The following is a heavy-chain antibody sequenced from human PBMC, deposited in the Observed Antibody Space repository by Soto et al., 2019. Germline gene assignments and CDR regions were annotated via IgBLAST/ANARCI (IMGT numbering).Heavy chain of an antibody. CDR2: ISYDGSNK. Sequence: QVQLVESGGGVVQPGRSLRLSCAASGFTFSSYAMHWVRQAPGKGLEWVAVISYDGSNKYYADSVKGRFTISRDNSKNTLYLQMNSLRAEDTAVYYGARESYGADETWGQGTLVTVSS. CDR3: ARESYGADET. D-gene: IGHD4-17*01. J-gene: IGHJ4*02. V-gene: IGHV3-30-3*01. CDR1: GFTFSSYA.